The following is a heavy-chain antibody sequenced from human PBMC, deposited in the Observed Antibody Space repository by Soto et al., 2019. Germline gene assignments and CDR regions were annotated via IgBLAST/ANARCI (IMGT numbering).Heavy chain of an antibody. CDR1: GFTFSSYA. CDR2: ISGSGGST. J-gene: IGHJ4*02. Sequence: GGSLRLSCAASGFTFSSYAMSWVRQAPGKGLEWVSAISGSGGSTYYADSVKGRFTISRDNSKNTLYLQMNSLRAEDTAMYYCARDLGYYDSSGYFDYWGQGTLVTVSS. V-gene: IGHV3-23*01. CDR3: ARDLGYYDSSGYFDY. D-gene: IGHD3-22*01.